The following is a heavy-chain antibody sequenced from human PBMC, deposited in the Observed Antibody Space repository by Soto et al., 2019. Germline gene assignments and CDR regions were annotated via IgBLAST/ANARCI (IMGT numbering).Heavy chain of an antibody. Sequence: GGSLRLSCAASGFTFSSYGIHWVRQAPGKGLEWVAVTRPDRSKEYYADSVKGRFTISRDNAKNSLYLQMDSLTAEDTAVYYCARTNVVVVVAATPYDYWGQGTPVTVSS. V-gene: IGHV3-33*03. J-gene: IGHJ4*02. CDR3: ARTNVVVVVAATPYDY. D-gene: IGHD2-15*01. CDR2: TRPDRSKE. CDR1: GFTFSSYG.